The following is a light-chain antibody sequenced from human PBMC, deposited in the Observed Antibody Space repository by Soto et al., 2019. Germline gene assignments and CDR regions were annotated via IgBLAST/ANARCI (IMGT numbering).Light chain of an antibody. CDR3: QQYNTWHPANLQTVYN. Sequence: EIVMTQSPATLSVSPGERATLSCRASQSVSSNLAWYQQKPGQAPRLLIYGASTRATGIPARFSGSGSGTEFTLTISSLQSEDFAVYYCQQYNTWHPANLQTVYNFGQGTKLEIK. V-gene: IGKV3-15*01. J-gene: IGKJ2*01. CDR1: QSVSSN. CDR2: GAS.